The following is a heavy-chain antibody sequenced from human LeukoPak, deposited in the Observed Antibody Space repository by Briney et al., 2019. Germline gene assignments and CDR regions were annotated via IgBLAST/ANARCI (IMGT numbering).Heavy chain of an antibody. J-gene: IGHJ4*02. D-gene: IGHD2-2*01. CDR3: ARGARIVVVPAAMHFDL. CDR1: GFTFSNYA. CDR2: ISGSAFNT. Sequence: QPGGSLRLSCAASGFTFSNYAMNWVRQAPGKGLEWVSAISGSAFNTYYADSVKGRFTISRDNSKNTLSLQMNSLRAEDTALYYCARGARIVVVPAAMHFDLWGQGTLVTVSS. V-gene: IGHV3-23*01.